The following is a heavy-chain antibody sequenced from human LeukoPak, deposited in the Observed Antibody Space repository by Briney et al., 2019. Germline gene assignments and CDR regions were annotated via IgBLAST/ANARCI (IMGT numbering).Heavy chain of an antibody. CDR2: IYYSGST. J-gene: IGHJ1*01. CDR1: GGSISSYY. D-gene: IGHD5-24*01. Sequence: SETLSLTCTVSGGSISSYYWSWIRQPPGKGLEWIGYIYYSGSTNYNPSLKSRVTISVDTSKNQFSLKLSSVTAADTAVYYCATIGFQHWSQGTLVTVSS. CDR3: ATIGFQH. V-gene: IGHV4-59*12.